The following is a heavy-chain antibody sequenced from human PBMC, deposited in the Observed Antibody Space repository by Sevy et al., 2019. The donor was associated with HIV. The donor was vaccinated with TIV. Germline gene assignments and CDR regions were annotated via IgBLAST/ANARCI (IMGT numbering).Heavy chain of an antibody. D-gene: IGHD3-16*01. CDR3: AREAKLGAPLGY. J-gene: IGHJ4*02. Sequence: SETLSLTCTVSGGSISIYYWSWIRQPAGKGLEWIGHIYGSGSTSYNPSLKSRVTMSVDTSQNQISLKLTSVTAADTAVYYCAREAKLGAPLGYWGQGTLVTVSS. CDR1: GGSISIYY. CDR2: IYGSGST. V-gene: IGHV4-4*07.